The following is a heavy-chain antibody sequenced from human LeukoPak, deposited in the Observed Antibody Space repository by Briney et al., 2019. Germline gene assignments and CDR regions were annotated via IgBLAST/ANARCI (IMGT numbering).Heavy chain of an antibody. CDR2: IIPILGIA. V-gene: IGHV1-69*04. CDR1: GGTFSSYT. Sequence: GASVKVSCKASGGTFSSYTISWVRQAPGQGLEWVGRIIPILGIANYAQKFQGRVTITADKSTSTAYMELSSLRSEDTAVYYCARDMGIIAAAAAFDYWGQGTLVTVSS. CDR3: ARDMGIIAAAAAFDY. J-gene: IGHJ4*02. D-gene: IGHD6-13*01.